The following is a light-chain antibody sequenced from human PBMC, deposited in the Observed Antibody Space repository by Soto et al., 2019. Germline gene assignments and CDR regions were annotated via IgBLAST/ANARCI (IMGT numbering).Light chain of an antibody. CDR3: QQYGSSPL. Sequence: EIVLTQSPGTLSLSPGERATLSCRASQSVSSSYLAWYQQKPGQAPRLLIYGASSRPTGIPDRFSGSGSGTNFTLTISSLEPEDFAVYYCQQYGSSPLFGPGTKVDIK. CDR2: GAS. V-gene: IGKV3-20*01. J-gene: IGKJ3*01. CDR1: QSVSSSY.